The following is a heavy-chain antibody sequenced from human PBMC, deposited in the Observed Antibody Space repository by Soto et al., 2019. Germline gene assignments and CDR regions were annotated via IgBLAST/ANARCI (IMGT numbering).Heavy chain of an antibody. D-gene: IGHD1-20*01. V-gene: IGHV1-69*06. J-gene: IGHJ6*02. CDR3: ARMRITGTTPAGYYYGMDV. Sequence: GASVKVSCKASGGTFSSYAISWVRQAPGQGLEWMGGIIPIFGTASYAQKFQGRVTITADKSTSTAYMELSRLRSEDTAVYYCARMRITGTTPAGYYYGMDVWGQGTTVTVSS. CDR2: IIPIFGTA. CDR1: GGTFSSYA.